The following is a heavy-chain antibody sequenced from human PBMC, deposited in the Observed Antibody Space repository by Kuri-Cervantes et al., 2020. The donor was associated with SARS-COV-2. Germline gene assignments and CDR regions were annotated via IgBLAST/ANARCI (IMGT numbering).Heavy chain of an antibody. CDR3: ARPEGTYDFWSGRINWFDP. D-gene: IGHD3-3*01. Sequence: LSLTCAASGFTFSGHWIHWVRQAPGKGLVWVSRINPDGSYTNNADSVKGRFTISRDNSKNTLYLQMSSLRAEDTAVYYCARPEGTYDFWSGRINWFDPWGQGTLVTVSS. J-gene: IGHJ5*02. CDR1: GFTFSGHW. V-gene: IGHV3-74*01. CDR2: INPDGSYT.